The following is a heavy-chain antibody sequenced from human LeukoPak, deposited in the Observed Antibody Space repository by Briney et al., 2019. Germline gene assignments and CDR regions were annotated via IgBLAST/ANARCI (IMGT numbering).Heavy chain of an antibody. Sequence: GGSLRLSCAASGFTLSNYGMHWVRQAPGKGLEWLAIMWYDGSIKYYADSAKGRFTISRDNSKNTVFLQMNSLRAEDTAVYYCARGRDGYNYYYYYYMDVWGKGTTVTVSS. J-gene: IGHJ6*03. V-gene: IGHV3-33*02. CDR3: ARGRDGYNYYYYYYMDV. CDR1: GFTLSNYG. D-gene: IGHD5-24*01. CDR2: MWYDGSIK.